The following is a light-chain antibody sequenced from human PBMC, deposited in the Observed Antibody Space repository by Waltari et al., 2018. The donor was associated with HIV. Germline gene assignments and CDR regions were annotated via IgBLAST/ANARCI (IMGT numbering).Light chain of an antibody. CDR2: DDS. Sequence: SYVLTQPPSVSVAPGQMASLACGGNSIGSKSVHWYQQKPGQAPLLVVYDDSDRPSGIPERFSGSNSGHTATLTISRVEAGDEADYFCQVWDSNSDQFVFGSGTKVTVL. J-gene: IGLJ1*01. V-gene: IGLV3-21*02. CDR1: SIGSKS. CDR3: QVWDSNSDQFV.